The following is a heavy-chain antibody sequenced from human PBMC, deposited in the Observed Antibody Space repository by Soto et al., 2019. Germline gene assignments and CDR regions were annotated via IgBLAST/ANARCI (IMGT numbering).Heavy chain of an antibody. V-gene: IGHV3-21*01. CDR1: GFTFSSYS. Sequence: GGSLRLSCAASGFTFSSYSMNWFRQAPGKGLEWVSSISSSSSYIYYADSVKGRFTISRDNAKNSLYLQMNSLRAEDTAVYYCARVDQAYCGGDCYLGWGQGTLVTISS. CDR3: ARVDQAYCGGDCYLG. D-gene: IGHD2-21*02. CDR2: ISSSSSYI. J-gene: IGHJ4*02.